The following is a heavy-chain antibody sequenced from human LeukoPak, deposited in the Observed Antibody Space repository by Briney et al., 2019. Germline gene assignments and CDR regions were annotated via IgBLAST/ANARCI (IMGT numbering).Heavy chain of an antibody. J-gene: IGHJ6*03. CDR2: IPHDGSNK. D-gene: IGHD3-10*01. CDR3: SRDPPVSITMIRGGYMDA. CDR1: GFTFSNYG. V-gene: IGHV3-30*04. Sequence: GGSLRLSCVASGFTFSNYGIHWVRQAPGKGLECVAVIPHDGSNKDYADSVKGRFTISRDNSGNTVYLQMNSLRADDTAVYYCSRDPPVSITMIRGGYMDAWGKGTTVTISS.